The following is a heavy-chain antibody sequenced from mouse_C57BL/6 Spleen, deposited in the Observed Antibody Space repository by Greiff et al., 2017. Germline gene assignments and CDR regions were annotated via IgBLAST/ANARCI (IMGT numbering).Heavy chain of an antibody. CDR2: ISSGGSYT. CDR1: GFTFSSYG. Sequence: EVQLQESGGDLVKPGGSLKLSCAASGFTFSSYGMSWVRQTPDKRLEWVATISSGGSYTYYPDSVKGRFTISRDNAKNTLYLQMSSLKSEDTAMYYCARQGDEGFAYWGQGTLVTVS. V-gene: IGHV5-6*01. J-gene: IGHJ3*01. D-gene: IGHD3-3*01. CDR3: ARQGDEGFAY.